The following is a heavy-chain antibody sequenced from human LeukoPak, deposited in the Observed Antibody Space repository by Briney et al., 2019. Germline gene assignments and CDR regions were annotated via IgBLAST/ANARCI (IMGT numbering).Heavy chain of an antibody. CDR3: ARVLRDPGNYYYYYMDV. CDR1: GGSINSYY. V-gene: IGHV4-59*08. J-gene: IGHJ6*03. CDR2: IHYSGST. Sequence: SETLSLTCTVSGGSINSYYWSWIRQPPGRGLEWIGSIHYSGSTSYNPSLKSRVTISVDTSKNQFSLKLSSVTAADTAVYYCARVLRDPGNYYYYYMDVWGKGTTVTVSS.